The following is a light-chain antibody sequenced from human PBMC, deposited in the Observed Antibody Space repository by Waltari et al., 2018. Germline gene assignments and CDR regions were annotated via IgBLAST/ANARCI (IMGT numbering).Light chain of an antibody. CDR2: DVS. Sequence: QSALTQPASVSGSPGQSITISCTGTSSYVGGYNYVSWYQQHPGKAPKLMIYDVSNRPSGVSNRFSGSKSGNTASLTISGLQAEDEADYYCSSYTSSFIYVFGTGTKVTVL. J-gene: IGLJ1*01. CDR1: SSYVGGYNY. V-gene: IGLV2-14*03. CDR3: SSYTSSFIYV.